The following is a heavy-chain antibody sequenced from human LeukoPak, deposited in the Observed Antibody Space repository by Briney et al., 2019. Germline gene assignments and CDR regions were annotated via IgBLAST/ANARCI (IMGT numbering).Heavy chain of an antibody. CDR1: GGSFSGYY. CDR2: INHSGST. CDR3: ARTFMEDSDNDNWALDI. D-gene: IGHD5-12*01. Sequence: SETLSLTCAVYGGSFSGYYWSWIRQPPGKGLEWIGEINHSGSTNYNPSLKSRVTISVDTSKNQFSLKLSSVTAADTAVYYWARTFMEDSDNDNWALDIWGQGTMVTVSS. J-gene: IGHJ3*02. V-gene: IGHV4-34*01.